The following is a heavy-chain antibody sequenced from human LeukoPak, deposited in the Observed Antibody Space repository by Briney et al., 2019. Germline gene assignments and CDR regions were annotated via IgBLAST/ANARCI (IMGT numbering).Heavy chain of an antibody. D-gene: IGHD6-13*01. CDR2: ISSSSSYI. V-gene: IGHV3-21*01. CDR1: GFTFSTYT. J-gene: IGHJ6*02. Sequence: GGSLRLSCAASGFTFSTYTMNWVRQAPGKGLDWVSSISSSSSYIYYADSVKGRFTISRDNAKNSLYLQMNSLRAEDTAVYYCARGAAEIAAAGRYYYYGMDVWGQGTTVTVSS. CDR3: ARGAAEIAAAGRYYYYGMDV.